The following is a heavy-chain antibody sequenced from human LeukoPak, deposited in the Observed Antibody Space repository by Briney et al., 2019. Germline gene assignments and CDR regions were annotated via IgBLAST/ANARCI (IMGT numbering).Heavy chain of an antibody. CDR1: GGSFSGYY. V-gene: IGHV4-34*01. D-gene: IGHD6-13*01. Sequence: SETLSLTCAVYGGSFSGYYWTWIRQPPGKGLEWIGEINHSGSTNYNPSLKSRVTISVDTSKNQFSLKLSSVTAADTAVYYCARARRSSSWHPLYYYYYMDVWGKGTTVTVSS. CDR3: ARARRSSSWHPLYYYYYMDV. J-gene: IGHJ6*03. CDR2: INHSGST.